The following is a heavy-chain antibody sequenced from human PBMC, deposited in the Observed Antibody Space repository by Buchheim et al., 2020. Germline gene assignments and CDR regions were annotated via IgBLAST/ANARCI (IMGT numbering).Heavy chain of an antibody. CDR1: GFTFSSYG. Sequence: QVQLVESGGGVVQPGRSLRLSCAASGFTFSSYGMHWVRQAPGKGLEWVAVISYDGSNKYYADSVKGRFTISRDNSKNTLYLQMNSPRAEDTAVYYCAKGVLHRHYYYGMDVWGQGTT. J-gene: IGHJ6*02. CDR3: AKGVLHRHYYYGMDV. CDR2: ISYDGSNK. V-gene: IGHV3-30*18. D-gene: IGHD2-8*01.